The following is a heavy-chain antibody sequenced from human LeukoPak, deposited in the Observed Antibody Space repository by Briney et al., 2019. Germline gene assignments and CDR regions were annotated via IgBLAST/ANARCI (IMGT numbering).Heavy chain of an antibody. J-gene: IGHJ4*02. CDR1: GGSINSDY. D-gene: IGHD3-3*01. V-gene: IGHV4-59*01. Sequence: SETLSLTCTVSGGSINSDYWTWIRQSPGKGLEWIGYIAYNGIPNYNPSLKSRLTISRDTSKSQFSLNLSSVTAADTAVYYCARVTAASLTIPEGLHYFDYWGQGTLVTVSS. CDR2: IAYNGIP. CDR3: ARVTAASLTIPEGLHYFDY.